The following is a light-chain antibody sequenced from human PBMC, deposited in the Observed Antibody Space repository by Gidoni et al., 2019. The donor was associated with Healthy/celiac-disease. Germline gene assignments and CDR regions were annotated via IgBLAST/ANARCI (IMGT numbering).Light chain of an antibody. CDR3: AAWDDSLNGWV. CDR2: YDD. Sequence: QSVLTQPPSVSEAHRQRVTIICSGSSSNIGNNAVNWYQQLPGKAPKLLIYYDDLLPSGVSDRFSGSKSCTSASLAISGLQSEDEADYYCAAWDDSLNGWVFGGGTKLTVL. V-gene: IGLV1-36*01. J-gene: IGLJ3*02. CDR1: SSNIGNNA.